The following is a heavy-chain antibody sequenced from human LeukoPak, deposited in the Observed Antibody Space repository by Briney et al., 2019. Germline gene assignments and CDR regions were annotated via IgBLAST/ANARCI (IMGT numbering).Heavy chain of an antibody. D-gene: IGHD3-3*01. J-gene: IGHJ4*02. CDR1: GFTFDDYA. Sequence: GGSLRLSCAASGFTFDDYAMHWVRQAPGKGLEWVSGISWNSGSIGYADSVKGRFTISRDNSKNTLYLQMNSLRAEDTAVYYCAKVYYDFWSGFPNPNTIDYWGQGTLVTVSS. CDR2: ISWNSGSI. CDR3: AKVYYDFWSGFPNPNTIDY. V-gene: IGHV3-9*01.